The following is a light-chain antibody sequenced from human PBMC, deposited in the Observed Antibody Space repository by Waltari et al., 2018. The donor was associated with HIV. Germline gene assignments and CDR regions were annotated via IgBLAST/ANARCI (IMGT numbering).Light chain of an antibody. Sequence: QSALTQPASVSGSPGQSITISCTGTSSDISTYSFVSWYQKHPDKAPKLLIYDVDNRPSGVSRRFSGSKSGDTAPLTISSIQADDEADYYCSSYTTTNTVVFGGGTKFTVL. CDR1: SSDISTYSF. CDR3: SSYTTTNTVV. V-gene: IGLV2-14*03. CDR2: DVD. J-gene: IGLJ2*01.